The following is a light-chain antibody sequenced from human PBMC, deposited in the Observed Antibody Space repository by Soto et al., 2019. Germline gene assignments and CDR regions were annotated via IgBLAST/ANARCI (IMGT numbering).Light chain of an antibody. Sequence: DIQMTQSPSAMAASVGDRVTITCRASQGISNYLAWFQQKTGKVTKRLIYAASSLQSGVQSRFSGSGSGTEFTLTVSSLQPEDFANYYCLQHSSFPLGFGQGTELEIK. CDR3: LQHSSFPLG. V-gene: IGKV1-17*03. J-gene: IGKJ2*03. CDR2: AAS. CDR1: QGISNY.